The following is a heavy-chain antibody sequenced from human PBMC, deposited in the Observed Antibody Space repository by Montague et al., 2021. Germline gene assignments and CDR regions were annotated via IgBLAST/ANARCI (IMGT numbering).Heavy chain of an antibody. CDR1: GFAFSTET. J-gene: IGHJ3*02. CDR3: GEGHMRDSFDI. CDR2: IRVYDDTT. Sequence: SLRLSCAASGFAFSTETMGLFRQAPGKGLEWVSLIRVYDDTTFYPDSVKGRFTISRDNPQNTLYLQMNSLRVEDTAKYYCGEGHMRDSFDILGQGTMVTVSS. V-gene: IGHV3-23*01.